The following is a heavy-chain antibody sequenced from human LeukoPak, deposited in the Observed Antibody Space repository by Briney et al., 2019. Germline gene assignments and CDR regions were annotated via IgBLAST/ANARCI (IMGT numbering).Heavy chain of an antibody. D-gene: IGHD6-19*01. CDR2: IWYDGSNK. CDR3: ARGDSSGWGAGDY. Sequence: QPGRSLRLSCAASGFTFSSYGMHWVRQAPGRGLEWVAVIWYDGSNKYYADSVKGRFTISRDNSKNTLYLQMNSLRAEDTAVYYCARGDSSGWGAGDYWGQGTLVTVSS. V-gene: IGHV3-33*01. J-gene: IGHJ4*02. CDR1: GFTFSSYG.